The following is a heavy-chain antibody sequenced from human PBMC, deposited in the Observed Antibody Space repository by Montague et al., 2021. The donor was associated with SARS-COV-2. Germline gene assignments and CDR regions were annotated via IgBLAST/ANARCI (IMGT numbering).Heavy chain of an antibody. V-gene: IGHV4-39*07. J-gene: IGHJ4*02. CDR3: ARVRQWLVPFDY. CDR1: GDSISHSSYY. D-gene: IGHD6-19*01. Sequence: ETLSLTCTVSGDSISHSSYYWGWIRQPPGKGLEWIGSIYYSGSTYYNPSLKSRVTISVDTSKNQVSLKLNSVTAADTAVYYCARVRQWLVPFDYWGQGTLVTVSS. CDR2: IYYSGST.